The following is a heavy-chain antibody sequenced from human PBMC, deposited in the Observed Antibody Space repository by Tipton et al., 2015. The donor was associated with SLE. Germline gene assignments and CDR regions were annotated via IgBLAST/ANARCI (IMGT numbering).Heavy chain of an antibody. CDR2: IYFSGST. J-gene: IGHJ5*02. D-gene: IGHD3-22*01. Sequence: TLSLTCTVSGGSISSSSYYWGWIRQPPGKGLEWIGSIYFSGSTYYNPSLTSRVTISVDTSKNQFSLKLSSVTAADTSVYYCARRKDYYDSSGTNWFDPWGQGTLVTVSS. CDR3: ARRKDYYDSSGTNWFDP. CDR1: GGSISSSSYY. V-gene: IGHV4-39*01.